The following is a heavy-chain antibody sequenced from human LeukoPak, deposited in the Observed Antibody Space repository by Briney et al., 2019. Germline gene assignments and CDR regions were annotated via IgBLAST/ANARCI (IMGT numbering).Heavy chain of an antibody. D-gene: IGHD3-3*01. V-gene: IGHV4-38-2*01. J-gene: IGHJ4*02. CDR2: IYHSGST. CDR1: GYSISSGYY. Sequence: SETPSLTCAVSGYSISSGYYWVWIRQPPGKGLEWIGSIYHSGSTYYNPSLKSRVTISVDTSKNQFSLKLSSVTAADTAVYYCARIPYDFWSGYYSYYFDYWGQGTLVTVSS. CDR3: ARIPYDFWSGYYSYYFDY.